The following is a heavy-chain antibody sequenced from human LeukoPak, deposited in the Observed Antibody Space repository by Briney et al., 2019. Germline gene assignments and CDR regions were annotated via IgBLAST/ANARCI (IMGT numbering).Heavy chain of an antibody. V-gene: IGHV1-46*01. Sequence: ASVNVSCKASGYTFTSYYMHWVPQAPGQGLEWMGIINPSGGSTSYAQKFQGRVTMTRDTSTSTVYMELSSLRSEDTAVYYCARDRFLEWLGPKGLFDYWGQGTLVTVSS. CDR1: GYTFTSYY. CDR2: INPSGGST. D-gene: IGHD3-3*01. J-gene: IGHJ4*02. CDR3: ARDRFLEWLGPKGLFDY.